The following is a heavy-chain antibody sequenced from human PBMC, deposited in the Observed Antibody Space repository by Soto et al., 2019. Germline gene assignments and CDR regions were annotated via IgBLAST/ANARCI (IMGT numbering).Heavy chain of an antibody. CDR3: ARDRCYDGTCYSASDS. V-gene: IGHV3-48*02. CDR1: GFTFSSYS. Sequence: GGSLRLSCAASGFTFSSYSMNWVRQAPGRGPEWIAYISTTSFTIYYADSVKGRFTISRDNDRNSLYLEMNSLRDEDTAVYYCARDRCYDGTCYSASDSWGQGTLVTVS. CDR2: ISTTSFTI. J-gene: IGHJ5*01. D-gene: IGHD3-16*01.